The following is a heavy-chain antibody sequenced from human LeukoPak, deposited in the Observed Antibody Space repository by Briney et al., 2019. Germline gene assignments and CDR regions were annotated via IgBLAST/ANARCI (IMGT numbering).Heavy chain of an antibody. CDR2: ISSSSSYI. J-gene: IGHJ5*02. V-gene: IGHV3-21*01. CDR3: ARDRVVVVPAAIASGGNWFDP. Sequence: GGSLRLSCAASGFTFSSYSMNWVRQAPGKGLEWVSSISSSSSYIYYADSVKGRFTISRDNAKNSLYLQMNSLRAEDTAVYYCARDRVVVVPAAIASGGNWFDPWGREPWSPSPQ. D-gene: IGHD2-2*01. CDR1: GFTFSSYS.